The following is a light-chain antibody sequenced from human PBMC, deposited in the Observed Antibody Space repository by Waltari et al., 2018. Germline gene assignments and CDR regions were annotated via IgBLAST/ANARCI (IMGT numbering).Light chain of an antibody. CDR2: GAS. Sequence: EIVLTQSPGTLSLSPGQRAPLSCRANQSVSSRYLAWYQQKPGQAPRVLIHGASNRATGIPDRFSGSGSGTDFTLTISRLEPEDFAVYYCQQYGSSPWTFGQGTKVEIK. CDR3: QQYGSSPWT. J-gene: IGKJ1*01. CDR1: QSVSSRY. V-gene: IGKV3-20*01.